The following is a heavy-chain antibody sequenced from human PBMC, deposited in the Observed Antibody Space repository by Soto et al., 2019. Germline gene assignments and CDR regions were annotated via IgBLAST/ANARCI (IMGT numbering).Heavy chain of an antibody. CDR3: AGFYQLPKDIVAPGDAFDI. CDR2: IKQDGSEK. J-gene: IGHJ3*02. Sequence: GGSLRLSCAASGFTFSSYWMSWVRQAPGKGLEWVANIKQDGSEKYYVDSVKGRFTISRDNAKNSLYLQMNSLRAEDTAVYYWAGFYQLPKDIVAPGDAFDIGGKGTMVTV. V-gene: IGHV3-7*01. D-gene: IGHD5-12*01. CDR1: GFTFSSYW.